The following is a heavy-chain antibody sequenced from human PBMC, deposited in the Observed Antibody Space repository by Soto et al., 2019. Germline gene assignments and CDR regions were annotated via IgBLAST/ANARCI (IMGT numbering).Heavy chain of an antibody. CDR1: GDSVSNYY. J-gene: IGHJ6*02. Sequence: SETLSLTCTVSGDSVSNYYWSWIRQPAGRGLEWIGRVYSSGATNYNPSLNGRVTMSVDTSRNQFSLRLSSVTAADTAIYYCTKGPNWNYYYYGVDVWGQGTAVTVSS. D-gene: IGHD1-20*01. CDR3: TKGPNWNYYYYGVDV. CDR2: VYSSGAT. V-gene: IGHV4-4*07.